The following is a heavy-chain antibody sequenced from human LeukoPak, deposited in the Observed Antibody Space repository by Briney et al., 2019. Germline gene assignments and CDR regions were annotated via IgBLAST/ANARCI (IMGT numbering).Heavy chain of an antibody. Sequence: ASVKVSCKASGFTFTSFGSSWVRQAPGQGLEWMGWISAYNGNTNYAQNLQGRVTMTTDASTSTVYMELRSLRSDDTATYYCGRWRESSNWPPGYLQYWGQGTLVIVSS. J-gene: IGHJ1*01. CDR3: GRWRESSNWPPGYLQY. D-gene: IGHD4-11*01. CDR2: ISAYNGNT. CDR1: GFTFTSFG. V-gene: IGHV1-18*01.